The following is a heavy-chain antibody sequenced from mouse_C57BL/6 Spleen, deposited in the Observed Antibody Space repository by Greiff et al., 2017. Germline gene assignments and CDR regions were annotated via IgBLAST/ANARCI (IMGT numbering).Heavy chain of an antibody. D-gene: IGHD4-1*01. Sequence: DVHLVESGAELVRPGASVKLSCTASGFNIKDYYMHWVKQRPEQGLEWIGRIDPEDGDTEYAPKFQGKATMTADTSSNPAYLQLSSLTAEDTAVYYCTTANSQSWFAYWGQGTLVTVSA. CDR3: TTANSQSWFAY. V-gene: IGHV14-1*01. J-gene: IGHJ3*01. CDR1: GFNIKDYY. CDR2: IDPEDGDT.